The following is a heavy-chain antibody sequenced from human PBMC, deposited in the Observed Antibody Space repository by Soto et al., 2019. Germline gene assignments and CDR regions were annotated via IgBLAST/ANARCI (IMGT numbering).Heavy chain of an antibody. D-gene: IGHD2-2*01. Sequence: GGSLRLSCAASGFTFSSYSMNWVRQAPGKGLEWVSYISSSSSTIYYADSVKGRFTISRDNAKNSLYLQMNSLRAEDTAVYYCARDPTTSDIVVVPAAPWFDPWGQGTLVTVSS. J-gene: IGHJ5*02. CDR1: GFTFSSYS. CDR3: ARDPTTSDIVVVPAAPWFDP. V-gene: IGHV3-48*01. CDR2: ISSSSSTI.